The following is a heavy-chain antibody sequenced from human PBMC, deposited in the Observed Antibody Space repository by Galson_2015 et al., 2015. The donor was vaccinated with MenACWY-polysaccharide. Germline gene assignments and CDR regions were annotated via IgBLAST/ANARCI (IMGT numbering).Heavy chain of an antibody. J-gene: IGHJ5*02. Sequence: SLRLSCAASGFTFSRHWMHWVRQAPGKGLVWVSRINSDGSRTDHADSVKGRITISRDNAKNSLYLQMNSLRAEDTAVYYCARGQKTLGPWGQGTLVTVSS. CDR1: GFTFSRHW. CDR3: ARGQKTLGP. CDR2: INSDGSRT. V-gene: IGHV3-74*01.